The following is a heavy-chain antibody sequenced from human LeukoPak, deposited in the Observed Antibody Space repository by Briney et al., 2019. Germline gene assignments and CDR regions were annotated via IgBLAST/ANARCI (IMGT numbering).Heavy chain of an antibody. CDR1: GYTFTGYY. CDR2: INPNSGGT. CDR3: ARGVYENNWFDP. J-gene: IGHJ5*02. D-gene: IGHD3-3*01. V-gene: IGHV1-2*02. Sequence: ASXKVSCKASGYTFTGYYMHWVRQAPGQGLEWMGWINPNSGGTNYAQKFQGRVTMTRDTSISTAYMELSRLRSDDTAVYYCARGVYENNWFDPWGQGTLVTVSS.